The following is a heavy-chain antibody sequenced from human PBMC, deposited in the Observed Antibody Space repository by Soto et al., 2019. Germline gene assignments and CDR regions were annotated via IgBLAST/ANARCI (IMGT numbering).Heavy chain of an antibody. CDR3: AKRQTYCGGDCYSVDY. CDR2: ISGSGGST. CDR1: GFTFSSYA. J-gene: IGHJ4*02. Sequence: TGGSLRLSCAASGFTFSSYAMSWVRQAPGKGLEWVSAISGSGGSTYYADSVKGRFTISRDNSKNTLYLQMNSLRAEDTAVYYCAKRQTYCGGDCYSVDYWGQGTLVTVSS. D-gene: IGHD2-21*02. V-gene: IGHV3-23*01.